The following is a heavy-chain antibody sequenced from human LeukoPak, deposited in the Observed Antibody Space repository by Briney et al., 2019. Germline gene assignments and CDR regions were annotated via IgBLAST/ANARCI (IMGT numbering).Heavy chain of an antibody. V-gene: IGHV4-59*11. CDR1: GGSIVNHY. CDR2: IYYTGPT. CDR3: ARGGGHIVPREALDI. J-gene: IGHJ3*02. D-gene: IGHD2-15*01. Sequence: AETLSLTCSVSGGSIVNHYWSWIRQPPGKGLEWIGSIYYTGPTDYNSSLKSRVTISVDTSKSQFSLKLSSVTAADTAVYYCARGGGHIVPREALDIWGQGTKVTVSS.